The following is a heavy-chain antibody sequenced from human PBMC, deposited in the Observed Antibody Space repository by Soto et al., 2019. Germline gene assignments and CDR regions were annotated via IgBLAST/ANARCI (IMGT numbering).Heavy chain of an antibody. J-gene: IGHJ5*02. V-gene: IGHV4-39*01. CDR3: ASPKIAFYNWFDP. CDR2: IYYSGST. Sequence: SETLSLTCTVSGGSISSSSYYWGWIRQPPGKGLEWIGSIYYSGSTYYNPPLKSRVTISVDTSKNQFSLKLSSVTAADTAVYYCASPKIAFYNWFDPWGQGTLVTVS. CDR1: GGSISSSSYY. D-gene: IGHD3-3*02.